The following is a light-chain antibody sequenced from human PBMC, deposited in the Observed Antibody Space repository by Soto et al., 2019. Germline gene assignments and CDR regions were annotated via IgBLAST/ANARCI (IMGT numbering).Light chain of an antibody. CDR2: SNN. J-gene: IGLJ1*01. CDR1: SSNIGSNT. CDR3: AAWDDSLNGDV. V-gene: IGLV1-44*01. Sequence: QSVLTQPPSASGTPGQRVTISCSGSSSNIGSNTVTWYPQLPGTAPKLLIYSNNXRXSGVPDRFSGSKSGTSASLAISGLQSEDDADYDCAAWDDSLNGDVFGTGSKVP.